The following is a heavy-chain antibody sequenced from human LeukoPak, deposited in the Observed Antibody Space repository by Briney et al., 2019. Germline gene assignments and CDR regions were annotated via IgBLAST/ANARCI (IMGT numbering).Heavy chain of an antibody. CDR2: IYTSGST. V-gene: IGHV4-61*02. CDR1: GGSISSGSYY. J-gene: IGHJ4*02. CDR3: ASRGH. Sequence: PSETLSLTCTVSGGSISSGSYYWSWIRQPAGKGLEWIGRIYTSGSTNYNPSLKSRVTISVDTSKNQFSLKQSSVTAADTAVYYCASRGHWGQGTLVTVSS. D-gene: IGHD5-24*01.